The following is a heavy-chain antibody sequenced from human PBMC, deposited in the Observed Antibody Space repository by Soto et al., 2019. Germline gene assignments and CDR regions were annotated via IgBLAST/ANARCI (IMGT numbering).Heavy chain of an antibody. V-gene: IGHV1-18*01. J-gene: IGHJ4*02. CDR2: ISAYTGNT. CDR1: GYTFTSYG. D-gene: IGHD3-9*01. CDR3: ARGPEDIKPIFRYCDATVSDFDY. Sequence: QVQLVQSGAEVKKPGASVKVSCKASGYTFTSYGISWVRQAPGQGLEWMGWISAYTGNTNYAQKLQGRVTMTTDTSASTADRELRSLRSDDTAVYSCARGPEDIKPIFRYCDATVSDFDYWGQGTLVTVSS.